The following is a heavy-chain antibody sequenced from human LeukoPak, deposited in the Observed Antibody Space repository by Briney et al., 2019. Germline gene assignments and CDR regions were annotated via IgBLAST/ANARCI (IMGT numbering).Heavy chain of an antibody. V-gene: IGHV1-18*01. CDR1: GYTFTRYG. CDR3: ARDGPGGGLYRTYDSSGYIVMGYYFDY. J-gene: IGHJ4*02. Sequence: GASVNVSCKASGYTFTRYGNSWVRQAPGQGLERMPQINAYNGNTKNTQKVHGRVTITTDTSTSTAYMELRSLRSEDTAVSYCARDGPGGGLYRTYDSSGYIVMGYYFDYWGQGTLVTVSS. CDR2: INAYNGNT. D-gene: IGHD3-22*01.